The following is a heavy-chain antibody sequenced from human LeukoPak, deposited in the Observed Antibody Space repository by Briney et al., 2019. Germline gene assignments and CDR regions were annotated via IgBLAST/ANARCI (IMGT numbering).Heavy chain of an antibody. J-gene: IGHJ3*02. D-gene: IGHD4-23*01. CDR2: ISSRGDTT. CDR1: GFTFSDYY. CDR3: AREPTTVVTPGYAFDI. V-gene: IGHV3-11*04. Sequence: GGSLRLSCAASGFTFSDYYVTWIRQAPGKGLEWVSYISSRGDTTYYADSVKGRFTISRDNAKNSLFLQMNSLRAEDTAVYYCAREPTTVVTPGYAFDIWGQGTMVTVSS.